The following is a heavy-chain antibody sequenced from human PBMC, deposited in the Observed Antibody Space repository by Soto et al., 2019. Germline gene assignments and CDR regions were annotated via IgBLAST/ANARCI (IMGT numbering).Heavy chain of an antibody. CDR3: TRGVRGYVSY. CDR2: ISHGGST. Sequence: PSETLSLTCVVSGYPISNGYYWGWIRQPPGKGLEWIGTISHGGSTNYNPSLSSRITISLDTSVNHFSLMPSSLTAADTAIYYCTRGVRGYVSYWGQGTLVTVSS. CDR1: GYPISNGYY. J-gene: IGHJ4*02. D-gene: IGHD5-18*01. V-gene: IGHV4-38-2*01.